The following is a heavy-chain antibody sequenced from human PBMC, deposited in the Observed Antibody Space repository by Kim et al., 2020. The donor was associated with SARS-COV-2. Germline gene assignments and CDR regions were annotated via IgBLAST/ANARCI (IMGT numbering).Heavy chain of an antibody. Sequence: ASVKVSCKASGYTFTGYYMHWVRQAPGQGLEWMGWINPNSGGTNYAQKFQGRVTMTRDTSISTAYMELSRLRSDDTAVYYCARDRVGGEVTSPTIVVVPAAMPWGWFDPWGQRTLVTVSS. CDR1: GYTFTGYY. CDR2: INPNSGGT. J-gene: IGHJ5*02. D-gene: IGHD2-2*01. V-gene: IGHV1-2*02. CDR3: ARDRVGGEVTSPTIVVVPAAMPWGWFDP.